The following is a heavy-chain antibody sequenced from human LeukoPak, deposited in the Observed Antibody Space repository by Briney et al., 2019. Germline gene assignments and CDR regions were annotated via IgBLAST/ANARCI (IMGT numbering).Heavy chain of an antibody. V-gene: IGHV3-53*01. Sequence: GGSLRLSCAASGFTVSSSYMSWVRQAPGRGLEWVSLIYSGGNTFCADSVKGRFTISRDNSKNTLYLQMNSLRAEDTAVYYCARDQGSGYGGALGYWGQGTLVTVSS. CDR1: GFTVSSSY. CDR3: ARDQGSGYGGALGY. J-gene: IGHJ4*02. CDR2: IYSGGNT. D-gene: IGHD5-12*01.